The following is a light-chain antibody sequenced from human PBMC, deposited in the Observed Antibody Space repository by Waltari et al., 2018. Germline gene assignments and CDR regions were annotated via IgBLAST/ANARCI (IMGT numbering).Light chain of an antibody. V-gene: IGLV3-27*01. CDR3: YSAADNTWV. Sequence: SYELTQPSSVSVSPGQTARIACSGDVLAKQSSARWFQRKPGQAPVILLYKDTERASEIPERFSGSKSGTTVTLTISGAQVEDEADYHCYSAADNTWVFGGGTKLTVL. CDR2: KDT. CDR1: VLAKQS. J-gene: IGLJ3*02.